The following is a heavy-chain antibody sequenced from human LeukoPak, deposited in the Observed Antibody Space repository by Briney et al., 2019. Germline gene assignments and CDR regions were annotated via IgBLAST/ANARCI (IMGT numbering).Heavy chain of an antibody. V-gene: IGHV3-49*03. J-gene: IGHJ4*02. CDR1: GFTFGDYA. D-gene: IGHD3-3*01. CDR2: IRSKAYGGTT. Sequence: GGSLRLSCTASGFTFGDYAMSWFRQAPGKGLEWVGFIRSKAYGGTTEYAASVKGRFTISRDDSKSIAYLQMNSLKTEDTAVYYCTRNYDFWSGYYGGRAERYFDYWGQGTLVTVSS. CDR3: TRNYDFWSGYYGGRAERYFDY.